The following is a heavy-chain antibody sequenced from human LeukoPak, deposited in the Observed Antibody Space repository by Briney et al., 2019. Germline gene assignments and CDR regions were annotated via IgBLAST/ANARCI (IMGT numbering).Heavy chain of an antibody. Sequence: GGSLRLSCAASGFTFSSYDMHWVRHATGKGLEWVSAIGTAGDTYYPGSVKGRFTISRENAKNSLYLQMNSLRAGDTAVYYCARSYDILTGYFDYWGQGTLVTVSS. D-gene: IGHD3-9*01. J-gene: IGHJ4*02. CDR1: GFTFSSYD. CDR3: ARSYDILTGYFDY. V-gene: IGHV3-13*01. CDR2: IGTAGDT.